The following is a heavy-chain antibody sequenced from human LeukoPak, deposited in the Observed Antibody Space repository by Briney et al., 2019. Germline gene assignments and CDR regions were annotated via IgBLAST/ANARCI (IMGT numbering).Heavy chain of an antibody. V-gene: IGHV3-23*01. D-gene: IGHD4-23*01. Sequence: GGSLRLSCAGSGFVVSNNYMSWVRQAPGKGLEWVSAISGSGGSTYYADSVKGRFTISRDNSKNTVYLQMKSLRAEDTAVYYCAKDIEDYGCNRGAGDFDYWGQGTLVTVSS. J-gene: IGHJ4*02. CDR1: GFVVSNNY. CDR3: AKDIEDYGCNRGAGDFDY. CDR2: ISGSGGST.